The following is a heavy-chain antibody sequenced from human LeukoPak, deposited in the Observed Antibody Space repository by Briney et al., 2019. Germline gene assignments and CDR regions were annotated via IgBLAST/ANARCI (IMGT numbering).Heavy chain of an antibody. V-gene: IGHV4-39*02. CDR3: AREPSGIPADY. Sequence: SETLSLTCNVSGGPINSNIYYWAWVRQPPGTGLEWIGSICYSGSTYYNPSLKSRITISVDTFRSQVSLKMRSVTAADTAVYYCAREPSGIPADYWGQGTLVTVSS. D-gene: IGHD1-26*01. CDR2: ICYSGST. CDR1: GGPINSNIYY. J-gene: IGHJ4*02.